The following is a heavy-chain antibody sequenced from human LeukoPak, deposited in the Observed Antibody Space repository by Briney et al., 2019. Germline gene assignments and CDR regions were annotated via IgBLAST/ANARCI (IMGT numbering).Heavy chain of an antibody. CDR2: IGNKVNTYTT. D-gene: IGHD1-1*01. V-gene: IGHV3-72*01. CDR3: ARWYSYGMDV. J-gene: IGHJ6*02. Sequence: GGSLRLSCAASGFTFSDHYMDWVRQAPGKGLEWVGRIGNKVNTYTTEYAASVKGRFTISRDDSKNSLYLQMNSLKTEDTAVYYCARWYSYGMDVWGQGTTVTVSS. CDR1: GFTFSDHY.